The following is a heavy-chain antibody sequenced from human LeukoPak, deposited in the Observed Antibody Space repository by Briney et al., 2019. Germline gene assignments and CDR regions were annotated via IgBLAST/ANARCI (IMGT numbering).Heavy chain of an antibody. CDR3: ARARYCSGGSCYAEY. D-gene: IGHD2-15*01. CDR1: GYSFTSYW. V-gene: IGHV5-10-1*01. Sequence: GESLKISCKGSGYSFTSYWISWVRQMPGKGLEWMGRIDPSDSYANYSPSFQGHVTFSVDKSISTAYLHWSSLKASDTAMYYCARARYCSGGSCYAEYWGQGTLVTVSS. J-gene: IGHJ4*02. CDR2: IDPSDSYA.